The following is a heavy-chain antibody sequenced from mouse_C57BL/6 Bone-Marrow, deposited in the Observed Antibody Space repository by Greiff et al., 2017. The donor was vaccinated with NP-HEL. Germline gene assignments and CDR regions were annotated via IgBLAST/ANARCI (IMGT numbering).Heavy chain of an antibody. J-gene: IGHJ3*01. V-gene: IGHV1-69*01. D-gene: IGHD2-4*01. Sequence: QVQLQQPGAELVMPGASVKLSCKASGYTFTSYWMHWVKQRTGQGLEWIGEIDPSDSYTNYNQKFKGKSTLTVDKSSSTAYMQLSSLTSEDSAVYYCARSRDYAWFAYWGQGTLVTVSA. CDR3: ARSRDYAWFAY. CDR1: GYTFTSYW. CDR2: IDPSDSYT.